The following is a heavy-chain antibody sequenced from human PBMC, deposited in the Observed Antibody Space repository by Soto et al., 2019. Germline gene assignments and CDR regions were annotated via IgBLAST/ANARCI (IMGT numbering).Heavy chain of an antibody. Sequence: LRLSCSASGFTFREYSMHWVRQAPGKGLQYVSTISSDGDITYYADSVKGRFTISRDNSKNTLYLQMNSLRPEDTAVYYCVKVSTFYDILTGYYSTNFFDPWGQGTLVTVSS. D-gene: IGHD3-9*01. V-gene: IGHV3-64D*06. CDR1: GFTFREYS. CDR2: ISSDGDIT. J-gene: IGHJ5*02. CDR3: VKVSTFYDILTGYYSTNFFDP.